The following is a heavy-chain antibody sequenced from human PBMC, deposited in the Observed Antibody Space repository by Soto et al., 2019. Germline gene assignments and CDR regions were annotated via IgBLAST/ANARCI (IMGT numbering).Heavy chain of an antibody. D-gene: IGHD3-9*01. CDR1: GFTFGDYA. V-gene: IGHV3-49*04. J-gene: IGHJ6*02. Sequence: GGSLRLSCTASGFTFGDYAMSWVRQAPGKGLEWVGFIRSKAYGGTTEYAASVKGRFTISRDDSKSIAYLQMNSLKTEDTAVYYCTRDPSLYYDILTGYRPHYYDYYGMDVWGQGTTVTVSS. CDR2: IRSKAYGGTT. CDR3: TRDPSLYYDILTGYRPHYYDYYGMDV.